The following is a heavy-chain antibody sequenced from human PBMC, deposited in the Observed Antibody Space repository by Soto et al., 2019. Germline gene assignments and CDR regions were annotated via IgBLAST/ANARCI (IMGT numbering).Heavy chain of an antibody. CDR1: GGSISSGGYY. CDR3: ARQNWNYRLFDY. V-gene: IGHV4-31*03. J-gene: IGHJ4*02. D-gene: IGHD1-7*01. Sequence: QVQLQESGPGLVKPSQTLSLTCTVSGGSISSGGYYWSWIRQHPGKGLEWIGYIYYSGSTYYNPSLKSRVTISVDKSKDQFALKLSSVTAADTAVYYCARQNWNYRLFDYWGQGTLVTVSS. CDR2: IYYSGST.